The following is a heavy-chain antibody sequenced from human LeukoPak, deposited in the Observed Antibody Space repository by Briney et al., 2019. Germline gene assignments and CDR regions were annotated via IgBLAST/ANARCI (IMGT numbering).Heavy chain of an antibody. CDR3: ARVVGGDRQLANDY. Sequence: ASVKVSCKASGYTFTGYYMHWVRQAPGQGLEWMGRINPNSGGTNYAQKFQGRVTMTRDTSISTAYMELSRLRSDDTAVYYCARVVGGDRQLANDYWGQGTLVTVSS. CDR1: GYTFTGYY. D-gene: IGHD6-13*01. CDR2: INPNSGGT. V-gene: IGHV1-2*06. J-gene: IGHJ4*02.